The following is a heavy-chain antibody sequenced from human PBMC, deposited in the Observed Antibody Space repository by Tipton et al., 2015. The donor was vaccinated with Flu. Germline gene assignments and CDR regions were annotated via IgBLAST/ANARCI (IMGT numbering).Heavy chain of an antibody. CDR3: ARGPESIVGATGGWFDP. Sequence: TLSLTCAVYGGSFSGYYWSRIRQPPGKGLEWIGEIKQSGSTNYNPPLKSRVTISVDTSKNQFSLKLSSVTAADTAVYNCARGPESIVGATGGWFDPWGQGTRVTVT. J-gene: IGHJ5*02. CDR2: IKQSGST. V-gene: IGHV4-34*01. CDR1: GGSFSGYY. D-gene: IGHD1-26*01.